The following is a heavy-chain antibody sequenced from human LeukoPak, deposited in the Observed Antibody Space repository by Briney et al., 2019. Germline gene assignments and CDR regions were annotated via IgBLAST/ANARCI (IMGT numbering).Heavy chain of an antibody. CDR2: IWYDGSNK. D-gene: IGHD2-2*01. V-gene: IGHV3-33*01. CDR1: GFPFSSYG. Sequence: GSLRLSCAASGFPFSSYGMHWVRQAPGKGLEWVAVIWYDGSNKYYADSVKGRFTISRDNSKNTLYLQMNSLRAEDTAVYYCARDQTRQLVDYWGQGTLVTVSS. J-gene: IGHJ4*02. CDR3: ARDQTRQLVDY.